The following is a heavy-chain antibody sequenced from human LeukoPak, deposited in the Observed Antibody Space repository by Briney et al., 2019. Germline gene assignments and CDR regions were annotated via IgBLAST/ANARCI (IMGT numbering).Heavy chain of an antibody. D-gene: IGHD2-2*01. CDR3: ASPVGVPAAMGYAFDI. Sequence: GESLEISCKGSGYSFTSYWIGWVRQMPGKGLEWMGIIYPGDSDTRYSPSFQGQVTISADKSISTAYLQWSSLKASDTAMYYCASPVGVPAAMGYAFDIWGQGTMVTVSS. J-gene: IGHJ3*02. CDR2: IYPGDSDT. V-gene: IGHV5-51*01. CDR1: GYSFTSYW.